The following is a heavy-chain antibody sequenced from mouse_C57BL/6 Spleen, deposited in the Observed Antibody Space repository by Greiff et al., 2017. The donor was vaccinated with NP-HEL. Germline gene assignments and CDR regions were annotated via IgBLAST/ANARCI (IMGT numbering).Heavy chain of an antibody. V-gene: IGHV5-9*01. CDR1: GFTFSSYT. CDR3: ASPPIYYDYDAWFAY. Sequence: EVKLVESGGGLVKPGGSLKLSCAASGFTFSSYTMSWVRQTPEKRLEWVATISGGGGNTYYPDSVKGRFTISRDNAKNTLYLQMSSLRSEDTALYYGASPPIYYDYDAWFAYWGQGTLVTVSA. CDR2: ISGGGGNT. J-gene: IGHJ3*01. D-gene: IGHD2-4*01.